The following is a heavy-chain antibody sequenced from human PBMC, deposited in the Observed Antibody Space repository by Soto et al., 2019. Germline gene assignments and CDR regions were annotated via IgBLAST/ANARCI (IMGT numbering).Heavy chain of an antibody. CDR2: IYPGDSDT. J-gene: IGHJ6*02. CDR1: GYSFTSYW. Sequence: PGESLKISCKGSGYSFTSYWIGWVRQMPGKGLEWMGIIYPGDSDTRYSPSFQGQVTISADKSISTAYLQWSSLKASDTAMYYCAKTLGYCTNGVCHLYYYYGMDVWGQGTTVTVSS. CDR3: AKTLGYCTNGVCHLYYYYGMDV. V-gene: IGHV5-51*01. D-gene: IGHD2-8*01.